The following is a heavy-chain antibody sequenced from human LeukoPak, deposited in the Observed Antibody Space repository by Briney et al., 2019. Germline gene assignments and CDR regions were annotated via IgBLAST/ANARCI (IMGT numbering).Heavy chain of an antibody. D-gene: IGHD6-13*01. V-gene: IGHV3-23*01. CDR1: GFTFSSYA. CDR2: ISGSGGST. Sequence: GRSLRLSCAASGFTFSSYAMSWARQAPGKGLEWVSAISGSGGSTYYADSVKGRFTISRDNSKNTLYLQMNSLRAEDTAVYYCAQLAGIAAAGGDYWGQGTLVTVSS. J-gene: IGHJ4*02. CDR3: AQLAGIAAAGGDY.